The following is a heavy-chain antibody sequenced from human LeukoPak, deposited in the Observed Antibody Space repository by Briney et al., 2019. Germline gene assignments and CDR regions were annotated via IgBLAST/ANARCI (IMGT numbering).Heavy chain of an antibody. CDR1: GFTFSSYA. CDR2: ISGSGGST. Sequence: GGSLRLSCAASGFTFSSYAMSWVRQAPGKGPEWVSAISGSGGSTYNADSVKGRFTISRDNSKNTLYLQMNSLRAEDTAVYYCAKHVTYMRRVDIWGQGTMVTVSS. D-gene: IGHD2-2*01. V-gene: IGHV3-23*01. J-gene: IGHJ3*02. CDR3: AKHVTYMRRVDI.